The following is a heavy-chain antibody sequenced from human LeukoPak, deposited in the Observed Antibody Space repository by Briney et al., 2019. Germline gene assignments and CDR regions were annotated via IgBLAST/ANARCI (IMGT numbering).Heavy chain of an antibody. CDR1: GFTFSSYS. CDR3: AKDHPDCRGTSCLLFDC. V-gene: IGHV3-48*01. Sequence: PGGSLRLSCAASGFTFSSYSMNWVRQAPGKGLEWVSYISSSSSTIYYADSVKGRFTISRDNAKNSLYLQMNSLRAEDTAVYYCAKDHPDCRGTSCLLFDCWGQGTLVTVSS. CDR2: ISSSSSTI. J-gene: IGHJ4*02. D-gene: IGHD2-2*01.